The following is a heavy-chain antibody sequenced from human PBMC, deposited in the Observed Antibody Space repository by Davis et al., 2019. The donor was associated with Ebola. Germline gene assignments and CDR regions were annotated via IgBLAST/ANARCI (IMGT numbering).Heavy chain of an antibody. CDR3: ARDSIVVVPAAKKSNWFDP. CDR2: ISAYNGNT. CDR1: GGTFSSYA. V-gene: IGHV1-18*01. D-gene: IGHD2-2*01. J-gene: IGHJ5*02. Sequence: ASVKVSCKASGGTFSSYAISWVRQAPGQGLEWMGWISAYNGNTNYAQKLQGRVTMTTDTSTSTAYMELRSLRSDDTAVYYCARDSIVVVPAAKKSNWFDPWGQGTLVTVSS.